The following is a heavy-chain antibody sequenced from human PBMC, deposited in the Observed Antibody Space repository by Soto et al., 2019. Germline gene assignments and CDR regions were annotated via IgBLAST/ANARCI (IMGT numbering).Heavy chain of an antibody. J-gene: IGHJ6*03. CDR3: AKGGYCSSTSCYGYYYYYMDV. V-gene: IGHV3-23*01. Sequence: EVQLLESGGGLVQPGGSLRLSCAASGFTFSSYAMSWVRQAPGKGLEWVSAISGSGGSTYYAHSVKGRFTISRDNSKNTLYLQMNRLRAEDTAVYYCAKGGYCSSTSCYGYYYYYMDVWGKGTTVTVSS. CDR2: ISGSGGST. CDR1: GFTFSSYA. D-gene: IGHD2-2*01.